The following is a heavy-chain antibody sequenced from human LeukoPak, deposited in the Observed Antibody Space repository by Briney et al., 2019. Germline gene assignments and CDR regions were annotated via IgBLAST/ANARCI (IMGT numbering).Heavy chain of an antibody. CDR1: GFTFSTLL. D-gene: IGHD6-13*01. CDR2: IKQDGSEN. CDR3: ARGYFSSSGRGMDV. V-gene: IGHV3-7*02. Sequence: GSLRLSCAGSGFTFSTLLMGWVRQAPGKGPEWVANIKQDGSENYYVDSVKGRFTISRDNAKNSLYLQMNSLRVEDTAVYYCARGYFSSSGRGMDVWGQGTTVTVSS. J-gene: IGHJ6*02.